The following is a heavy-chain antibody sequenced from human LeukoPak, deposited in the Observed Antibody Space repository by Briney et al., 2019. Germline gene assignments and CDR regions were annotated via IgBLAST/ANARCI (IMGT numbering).Heavy chain of an antibody. V-gene: IGHV4-34*01. CDR3: ARKFDY. Sequence: PSETLSLTCAVYGVSFSGYYWSWIRQPPGKGLEWIGEINHSGSSNYNPSLKSRVTIALDTSKNQFSLRPSSVTAADTAVYYCARKFDYWGQGTLVTVSS. CDR1: GVSFSGYY. CDR2: INHSGSS. J-gene: IGHJ4*02.